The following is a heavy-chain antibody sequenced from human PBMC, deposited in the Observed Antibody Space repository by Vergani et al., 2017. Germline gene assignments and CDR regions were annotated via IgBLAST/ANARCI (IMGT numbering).Heavy chain of an antibody. CDR1: GFTFNRYG. CDR3: ARDLAYCHEGSCAL. D-gene: IGHD2-15*01. Sequence: QVQLVQSGGGVVQPGGSLRLSCVASGFTFNRYGMQWVRQAPGKGLEWVAHVLFDGSNEYYADSVKGRFIVSRDNSNDALYLQMNSLRTDDTAVYYCARDLAYCHEGSCALWGQGSVVTVSS. CDR2: VLFDGSNE. V-gene: IGHV3-30*02. J-gene: IGHJ4*02.